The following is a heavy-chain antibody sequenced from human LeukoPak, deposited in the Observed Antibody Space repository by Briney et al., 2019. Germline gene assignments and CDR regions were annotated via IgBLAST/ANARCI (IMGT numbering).Heavy chain of an antibody. J-gene: IGHJ3*02. D-gene: IGHD6-13*01. CDR3: EKDTQATTATAGNVFYI. V-gene: IGHV3-23*01. CDR1: GFTFSSHA. CDR2: ISGSGGST. Sequence: GGSLRLSCAASGFTFSSHAMSWVRQAPGKGLEWVSGISGSGGSTYYADSVKGRFTISRDNSKNTLYLQMNSLRAEDMAVYYCEKDTQATTATAGNVFYIWGQGTMVTVSS.